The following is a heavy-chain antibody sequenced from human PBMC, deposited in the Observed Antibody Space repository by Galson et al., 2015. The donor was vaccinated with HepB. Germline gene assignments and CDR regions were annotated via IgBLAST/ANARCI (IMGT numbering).Heavy chain of an antibody. CDR3: ARGGRWPHTDFDI. D-gene: IGHD5-24*01. V-gene: IGHV4-59*01. Sequence: QVQLQESGPGLVEPSETLSLTCTVSGGSISSYYWSWIRQPPGKGLEWIGYIYYSGSTNYNPSLKSRVTISVDTSKNQFSLKLSSVTAADTAVYYCARGGRWPHTDFDIWGQGTMVTVSS. CDR2: IYYSGST. CDR1: GGSISSYY. J-gene: IGHJ3*02.